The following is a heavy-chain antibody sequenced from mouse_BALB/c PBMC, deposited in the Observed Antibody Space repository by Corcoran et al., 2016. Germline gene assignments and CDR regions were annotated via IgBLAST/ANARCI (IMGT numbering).Heavy chain of an antibody. J-gene: IGHJ4*01. CDR1: GYTFTSYV. CDR2: INPYNDGT. CDR3: ARNIAPYAMDY. V-gene: IGHV1S136*01. Sequence: EVQLQQSGPELVKPGASVKMSCKASGYTFTSYVMHWVKQKPGQGLEWIGYINPYNDGTKYNEKFKGKATLTSDKSSSTAYMELSNLTSEDSAVYYCARNIAPYAMDYWGQGTSVTVSS. D-gene: IGHD1-3*01.